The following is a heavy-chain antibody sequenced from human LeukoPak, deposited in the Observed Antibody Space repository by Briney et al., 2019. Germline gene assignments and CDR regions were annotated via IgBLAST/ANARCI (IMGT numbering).Heavy chain of an antibody. CDR3: AKSGLSRFDY. V-gene: IGHV3-21*04. CDR1: GFTFSRYS. Sequence: GGSLRLSCAASGFTFSRYSMNWVRQAPGKGLEWVSSISSSSRYIFYADSMKGRFTISRDNSKNTLYLQMNSLRADDTAVYYCAKSGLSRFDYWGQGTLVTVSS. J-gene: IGHJ4*02. CDR2: ISSSSRYI. D-gene: IGHD4/OR15-4a*01.